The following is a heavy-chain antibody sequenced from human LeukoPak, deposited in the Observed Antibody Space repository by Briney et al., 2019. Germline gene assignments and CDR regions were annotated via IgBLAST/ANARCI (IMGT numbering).Heavy chain of an antibody. J-gene: IGHJ3*02. CDR3: ARQTSSSGWLSPDAFDI. CDR1: GYSFTSYW. Sequence: GESLKISCKGSGYSFTSYWIGWVRQMPGKGLEWMGIIYPGDSDTRYIPSFQGQVTISADKSISTAYLQWSSLKASDTAMYYCARQTSSSGWLSPDAFDIWGQGTMVTVSS. V-gene: IGHV5-51*01. D-gene: IGHD6-19*01. CDR2: IYPGDSDT.